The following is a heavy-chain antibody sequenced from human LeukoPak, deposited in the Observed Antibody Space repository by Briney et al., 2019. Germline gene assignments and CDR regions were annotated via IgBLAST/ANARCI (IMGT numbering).Heavy chain of an antibody. CDR3: AREGGGPVAGIGWFGP. CDR2: VDPISGAS. Sequence: ASVKVSCKASGYTFAGFYIHWVRQAPGQGLEWVGWVDPISGASNYAQKFQDRVTMTRDTSITTAYMELNSLKSDDTAVYYCAREGGGPVAGIGWFGPWGQGTLVTVSS. J-gene: IGHJ5*02. CDR1: GYTFAGFY. D-gene: IGHD6-19*01. V-gene: IGHV1-2*02.